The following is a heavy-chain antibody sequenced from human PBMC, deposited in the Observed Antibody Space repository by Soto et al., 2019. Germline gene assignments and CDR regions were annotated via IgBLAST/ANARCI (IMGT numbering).Heavy chain of an antibody. CDR1: GGYISSSSHY. CDR2: IYYSGST. CDR3: ASYELRYFDPREAYYFDY. Sequence: LSFTRTVYGGYISSSSHYCGWIRQHPGKGLEWIGYIYYSGSTYYNPSLKSRVTISVDTSKNQFSLKLSSVTAADTAVYYCASYELRYFDPREAYYFDYWGQGTLVTVSS. D-gene: IGHD3-9*01. V-gene: IGHV4-31*03. J-gene: IGHJ4*02.